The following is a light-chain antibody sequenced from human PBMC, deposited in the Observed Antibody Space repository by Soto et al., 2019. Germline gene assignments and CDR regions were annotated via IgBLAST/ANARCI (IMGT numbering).Light chain of an antibody. V-gene: IGKV3-15*01. CDR1: QSVSSN. CDR2: GAS. Sequence: EIVMTQSPATLSVSPGERATLSCRASQSVSSNLAWYQQKPGQAPRLLIYGASTRATGIPARFSGSGSGTEFTLTFNRLQSEDDAVYYCQQSNNWPPWTFGQGTKVEIK. J-gene: IGKJ1*01. CDR3: QQSNNWPPWT.